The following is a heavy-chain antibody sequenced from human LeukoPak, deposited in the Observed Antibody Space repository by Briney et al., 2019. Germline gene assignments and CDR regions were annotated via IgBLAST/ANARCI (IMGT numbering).Heavy chain of an antibody. J-gene: IGHJ3*02. CDR2: ISSSSSTI. Sequence: GGSLRLSCAASGFTFSSYSMNWVRQAPGKGLEWVSYISSSSSTIYYADSVKGRFTISRDNSKNTLYLQMGSLRAEDMAVYYCARERTDYGDYQGAFDIWGQGTMVTVSS. CDR3: ARERTDYGDYQGAFDI. V-gene: IGHV3-48*01. CDR1: GFTFSSYS. D-gene: IGHD4-17*01.